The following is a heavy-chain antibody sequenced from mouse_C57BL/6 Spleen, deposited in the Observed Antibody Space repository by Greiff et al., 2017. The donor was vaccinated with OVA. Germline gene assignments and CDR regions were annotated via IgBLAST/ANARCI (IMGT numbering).Heavy chain of an antibody. J-gene: IGHJ2*01. CDR2: ISSGGSYT. Sequence: EVKVVESGGDLVKPGGSLKLSCAASGFTFSSYGMSWVRQTPDKRLEWVATISSGGSYTYYPDSVKGRFTISRDNAKNTLYLQMSSLKSEDTAMYYCARRLLAFDYWGQGTTLTVSS. V-gene: IGHV5-6*02. D-gene: IGHD1-1*01. CDR1: GFTFSSYG. CDR3: ARRLLAFDY.